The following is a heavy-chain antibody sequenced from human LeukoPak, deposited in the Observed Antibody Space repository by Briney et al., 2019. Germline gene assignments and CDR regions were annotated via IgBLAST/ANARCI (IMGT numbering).Heavy chain of an antibody. J-gene: IGHJ3*02. D-gene: IGHD1-14*01. CDR1: GYTFPSYF. V-gene: IGHV1-46*01. Sequence: ASVKVSCKASGYTFPSYFMHWVRQAPGQGLEWMGIINPTGGSTTYAQKLQGRVTMTTDTSTSTAYMELRSLRSDDTAVYYCARRNHQWAFDIWGQGTMVTVSS. CDR3: ARRNHQWAFDI. CDR2: INPTGGST.